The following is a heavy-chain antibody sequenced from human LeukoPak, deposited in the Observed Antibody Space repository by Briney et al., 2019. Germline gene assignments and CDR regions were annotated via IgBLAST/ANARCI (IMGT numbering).Heavy chain of an antibody. D-gene: IGHD5-18*01. V-gene: IGHV4-34*01. Sequence: SETLSLTCAVYGGSFSGYYWSWLRQPPGKGLEWIGEINHSGSTNYNPSLKSRVTISVDTSKNQFSLKLSSVTAADTAVYYCASLRRGTAMVIDYWGQGTLVTVSS. CDR2: INHSGST. J-gene: IGHJ4*02. CDR3: ASLRRGTAMVIDY. CDR1: GGSFSGYY.